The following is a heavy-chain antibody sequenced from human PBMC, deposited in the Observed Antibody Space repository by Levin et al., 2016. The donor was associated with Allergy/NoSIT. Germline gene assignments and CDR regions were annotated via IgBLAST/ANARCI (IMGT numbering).Heavy chain of an antibody. CDR3: AKDLPTSYGDYGPDDGFDI. CDR2: ISGSGGRST. Sequence: GESLKISCAASGFTFSSYALSWVRQAPGMGLEWVSGISGSGGRSTYYADSVKGRFTISRDKSKNTLYLQMNSLRADDTAVYYCAKDLPTSYGDYGPDDGFDILGQGDNGHRLF. J-gene: IGHJ3*02. CDR1: GFTFSSYA. V-gene: IGHV3-23*01. D-gene: IGHD4-17*01.